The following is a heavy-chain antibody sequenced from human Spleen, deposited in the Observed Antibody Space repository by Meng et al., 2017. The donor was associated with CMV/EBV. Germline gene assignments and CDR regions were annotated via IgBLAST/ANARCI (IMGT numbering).Heavy chain of an antibody. J-gene: IGHJ6*02. V-gene: IGHV3-74*01. CDR1: GFSFNSYA. D-gene: IGHD2-15*01. Sequence: GGALRLSCATSGFSFNSYAMCWVRQAPGKGLVWVSRINGDGRSTNYGESVKGRFTISRDNSKHTLYLQMNSLRGADTAVYYCARTGYCRDTNCHYFCASYGVDGWGQGTTVTVSS. CDR3: ARTGYCRDTNCHYFCASYGVDG. CDR2: INGDGRST.